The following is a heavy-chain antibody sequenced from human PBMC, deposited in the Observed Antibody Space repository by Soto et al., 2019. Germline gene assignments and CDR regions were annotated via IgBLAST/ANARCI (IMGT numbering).Heavy chain of an antibody. J-gene: IGHJ4*02. Sequence: SETLSLTCTVSGGSISSYYWSWIRQPPGKGLEWIGYIYYSGSTNYNPSLKSRVTISVDTSKNQFSLKLSSVTAADTAVYYCARVSPLWGYKSWGLFDYWGQGTLVTVSS. V-gene: IGHV4-59*01. CDR2: IYYSGST. D-gene: IGHD2-2*02. CDR3: ARVSPLWGYKSWGLFDY. CDR1: GGSISSYY.